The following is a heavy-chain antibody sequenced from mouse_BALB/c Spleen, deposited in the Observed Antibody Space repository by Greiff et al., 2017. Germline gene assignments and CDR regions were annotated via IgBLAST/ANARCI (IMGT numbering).Heavy chain of an antibody. V-gene: IGHV1-14*01. J-gene: IGHJ4*01. CDR2: INPYNDGT. D-gene: IGHD1-1*01. CDR3: ARWSYVYVMDY. CDR1: GYTFTSYV. Sequence: EVKLMESGPELVKPGASVKMSCKASGYTFTSYVMHWVKQKPGQGLEWIGYINPYNDGTKYNEKFKGKATLTSDKSSSTAYMELSSLTSEDSAVYYCARWSYVYVMDYWGQGTSVTVSS.